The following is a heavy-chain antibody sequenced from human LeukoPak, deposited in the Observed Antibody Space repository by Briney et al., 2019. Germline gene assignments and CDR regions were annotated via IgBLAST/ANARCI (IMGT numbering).Heavy chain of an antibody. CDR2: IAYDGVNK. J-gene: IGHJ6*02. CDR3: ARGQPPSYYDMDV. D-gene: IGHD6-13*01. V-gene: IGHV3-30*03. Sequence: PGGSLRLSCAVSGLTFSSYGFNWVRQAPGKGLEWVAVIAYDGVNKFYGDSVKGRFSLSRDSAKNTVYLQMSSLRVEDTGVYYCARGQPPSYYDMDVWGQGTTVTVSS. CDR1: GLTFSSYG.